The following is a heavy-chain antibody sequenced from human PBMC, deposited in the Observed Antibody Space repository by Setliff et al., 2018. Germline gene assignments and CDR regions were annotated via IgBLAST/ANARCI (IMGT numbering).Heavy chain of an antibody. Sequence: SETLSLTCTVSGGSISSSSYYWGWIRQPPGKGLEWIGSIYYSGSTYYNPSLKSRVTISVDTSKNQFSLKLSSVTAADTAVYYCARGRRIYYYYGMDVWGQGTTVTVSS. CDR3: ARGRRIYYYYGMDV. CDR1: GGSISSSSYY. V-gene: IGHV4-39*07. J-gene: IGHJ6*02. CDR2: IYYSGST.